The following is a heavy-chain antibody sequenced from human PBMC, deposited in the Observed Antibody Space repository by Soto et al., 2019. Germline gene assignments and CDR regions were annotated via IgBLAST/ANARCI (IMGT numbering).Heavy chain of an antibody. D-gene: IGHD7-27*01. CDR1: GFTFSSYT. J-gene: IGHJ3*02. CDR2: ISGSGGST. Sequence: PGGSLRLSCAASGFTFSSYTMSWVRQAPGKGLEWISAISGSGGSTYNADSVKGRFTISRDNSKNTMYLQMNSLRAEDTAVYYCAKDGEARCWPSGPLDIWDQGTMVTVS. CDR3: AKDGEARCWPSGPLDI. V-gene: IGHV3-23*01.